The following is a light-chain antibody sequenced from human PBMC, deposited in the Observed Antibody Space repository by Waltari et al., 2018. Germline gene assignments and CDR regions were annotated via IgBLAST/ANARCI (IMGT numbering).Light chain of an antibody. V-gene: IGKV3-20*01. CDR3: QNHERLPAT. Sequence: EVVLTQSPGTLSLSPGARATLSCRASQSVSKYLAWYQQRPGQAPRLLIYAASTMATGIPDRFSGSGYGTDFSLTISRLEPEDFAVYYCQNHERLPATFGQGTKVEIK. CDR1: QSVSKY. J-gene: IGKJ1*01. CDR2: AAS.